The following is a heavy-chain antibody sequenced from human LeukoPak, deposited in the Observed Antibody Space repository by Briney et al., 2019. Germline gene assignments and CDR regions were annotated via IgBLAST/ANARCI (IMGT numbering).Heavy chain of an antibody. CDR3: ATLYYYDSSGYDTFDY. CDR1: GYTFTSYD. V-gene: IGHV1-18*01. J-gene: IGHJ4*02. CDR2: ISAYNGNT. Sequence: ASVTVSCKASGYTFTSYDINWVRQATGQGLEWMGWISAYNGNTNYAQKLQGRVTMTTDTSTSTAYMELRSLRSDDTAVYYCATLYYYDSSGYDTFDYWGQGTLVTVSS. D-gene: IGHD3-22*01.